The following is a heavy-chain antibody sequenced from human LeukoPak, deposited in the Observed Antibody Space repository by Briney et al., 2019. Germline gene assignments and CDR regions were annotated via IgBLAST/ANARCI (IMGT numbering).Heavy chain of an antibody. CDR3: ARPLSVVVTATHFQH. Sequence: PGGSLSLSCAPSGFTLDNYAMHWVRQAPGKGLEWVSLISWDGGSTYYADCVKGRFNISRDNNKNSLYLQMNSLRTEDTALYYCARPLSVVVTATHFQHWGQGTLVTVSS. V-gene: IGHV3-43*02. J-gene: IGHJ1*01. D-gene: IGHD2-21*02. CDR2: ISWDGGST. CDR1: GFTLDNYA.